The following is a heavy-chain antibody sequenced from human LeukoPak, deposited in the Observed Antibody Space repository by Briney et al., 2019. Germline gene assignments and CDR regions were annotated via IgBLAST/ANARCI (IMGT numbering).Heavy chain of an antibody. CDR2: IYYSGST. V-gene: IGHV4-59*01. J-gene: IGHJ4*02. D-gene: IGHD3-10*01. CDR1: GVTISSYY. Sequence: SETLCLTCTVSGVTISSYYWSWVRQPPGKGLEWNGYIYYSGSTNYNPSLKRPVTISVDTSKNQFSLKLSSVTAADTAVYYCARDLFGEYWGQGTLVTVSS. CDR3: ARDLFGEY.